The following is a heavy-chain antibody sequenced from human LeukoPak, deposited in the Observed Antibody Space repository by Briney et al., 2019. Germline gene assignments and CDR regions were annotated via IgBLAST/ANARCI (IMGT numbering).Heavy chain of an antibody. J-gene: IGHJ4*02. Sequence: SEILSLTCTVSGGSVSSGSYYWSWIRQPPGKGLEWIGYIYYSGSTNYNPSLKSRVTISIDTSNNQFSLKLSSLTAADTAMYYCARESCSGGSCIDYWGQGTLVTVSS. CDR2: IYYSGST. CDR1: GGSVSSGSYY. D-gene: IGHD2-15*01. CDR3: ARESCSGGSCIDY. V-gene: IGHV4-61*01.